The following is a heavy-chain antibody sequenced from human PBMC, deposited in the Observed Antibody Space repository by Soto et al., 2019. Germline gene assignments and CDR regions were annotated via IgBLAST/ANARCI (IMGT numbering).Heavy chain of an antibody. CDR2: ISYDGSNK. CDR3: AKDQITRYCSSTSCYADDAFDI. J-gene: IGHJ3*02. CDR1: GFTFSSYG. Sequence: GGSLRLSCAASGFTFSSYGMHWVRQAPGKGLEWVAVISYDGSNKYYADSVKGRFTISRDNSKNTLYLQMNSLRAEDTAVYYCAKDQITRYCSSTSCYADDAFDIWGQGTMVTVSS. V-gene: IGHV3-30*18. D-gene: IGHD2-2*01.